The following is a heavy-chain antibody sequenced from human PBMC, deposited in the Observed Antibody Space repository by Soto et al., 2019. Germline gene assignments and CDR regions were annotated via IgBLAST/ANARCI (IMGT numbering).Heavy chain of an antibody. CDR3: ARHNGPLYVGYYYDMDG. Sequence: QLQLQESGPGLVKPSETLSLTCTVSGGSISSSSYYWGWIRQPPGKGLEWIGSIYYSGYTYYNPSLQSRVTISVDPSKNQFSLTVSSVTAADTAVYYCARHNGPLYVGYYYDMDGWGQGTTVTVSS. J-gene: IGHJ6*02. V-gene: IGHV4-39*01. CDR1: GGSISSSSYY. CDR2: IYYSGYT. D-gene: IGHD3-16*01.